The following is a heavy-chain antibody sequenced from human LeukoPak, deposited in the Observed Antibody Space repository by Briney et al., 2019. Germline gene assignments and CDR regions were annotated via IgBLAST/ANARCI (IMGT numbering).Heavy chain of an antibody. CDR1: GYTFTGYY. CDR2: INPNSGGT. V-gene: IGHV1-2*02. Sequence: ASVKVSCKASGYTFTGYYMHWVRQAPGQGLEWMGWINPNSGGTNYAQKFQGRVTMTRDTSISTAYMELSRLRSDDTAVYYCAREEGGYYDSSGYSGVDYWGQGTLVTVSS. J-gene: IGHJ4*02. D-gene: IGHD3-22*01. CDR3: AREEGGYYDSSGYSGVDY.